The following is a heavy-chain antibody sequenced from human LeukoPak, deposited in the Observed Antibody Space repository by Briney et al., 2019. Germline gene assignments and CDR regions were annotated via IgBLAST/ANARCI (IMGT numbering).Heavy chain of an antibody. V-gene: IGHV4-59*01. CDR2: TYYSGST. D-gene: IGHD3-22*01. Sequence: PSETLSLTCTVSGGSISSYYWSWIRQPPGKGLEWMGYTYYSGSTNYNPSLKSRVTISVDTSKNQFSLKLSSVTAADTAVYYCARRYYYDSSGYALWYFDLWGRGTLVTVSS. CDR3: ARRYYYDSSGYALWYFDL. CDR1: GGSISSYY. J-gene: IGHJ2*01.